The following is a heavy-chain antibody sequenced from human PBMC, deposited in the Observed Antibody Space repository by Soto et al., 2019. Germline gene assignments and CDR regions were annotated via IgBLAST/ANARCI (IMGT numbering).Heavy chain of an antibody. CDR1: GFTFCSYA. CDR2: ISGSGGST. CDR3: APSIAARPGTS. J-gene: IGHJ5*02. D-gene: IGHD6-6*01. Sequence: GGSLRLSCAASGFTFCSYAMSWVRQAPGEGLEWVSAISGSGGSTYYADSVKGRFTISRDNSKNTLYLQMNSLRAEDTAVYYCAPSIAARPGTSWGQGTLVTVS. V-gene: IGHV3-23*01.